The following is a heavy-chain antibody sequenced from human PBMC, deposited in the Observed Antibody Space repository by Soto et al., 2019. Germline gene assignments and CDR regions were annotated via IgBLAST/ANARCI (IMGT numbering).Heavy chain of an antibody. J-gene: IGHJ5*02. Sequence: EVRLLESGGGLVEPGGSLRLSCTGSGFSFETYGMTWVRQAPGKGLEWVSGISGSGDNTYYADSVKGRFTIPRDNARKTVYLQLVSLRAEDTATYYCAKDPYVGWYCSGGTCPITSWGQGTLVIVSS. D-gene: IGHD2-15*01. CDR3: AKDPYVGWYCSGGTCPITS. CDR1: GFSFETYG. CDR2: ISGSGDNT. V-gene: IGHV3-23*01.